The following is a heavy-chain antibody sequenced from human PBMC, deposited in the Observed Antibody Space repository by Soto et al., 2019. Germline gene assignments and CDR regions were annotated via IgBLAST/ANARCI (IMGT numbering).Heavy chain of an antibody. CDR1: GYTFTGYY. D-gene: IGHD1-7*01. CDR2: INPNSGGT. Sequence: EASVKVSSKASGYTFTGYYMHWVRQAPGQGLEWMGWINPNSGGTNYAQKFQGRVTMTRDTSISTAYMELSRLRSDDTAVYYCARDPPEAGTTKWFDPWGQGTLVTVSS. V-gene: IGHV1-2*02. CDR3: ARDPPEAGTTKWFDP. J-gene: IGHJ5*02.